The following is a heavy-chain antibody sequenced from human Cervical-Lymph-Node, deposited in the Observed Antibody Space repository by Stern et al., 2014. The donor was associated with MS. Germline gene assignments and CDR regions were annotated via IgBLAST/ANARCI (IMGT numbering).Heavy chain of an antibody. CDR3: ARTIGSTAADV. CDR1: GYTFTGYF. Sequence: AQLVQSGAELKKPGASVKVSCKASGYTFTGYFVHWVRQAPGQGLEWMGRINPISGVTDEAKKFQGRVTLTRDTSISTAYLDVTSLRSDDTAVYFCARTIGSTAADVWGQGTLVTVSS. CDR2: INPISGVT. D-gene: IGHD1-26*01. V-gene: IGHV1-2*06. J-gene: IGHJ4*02.